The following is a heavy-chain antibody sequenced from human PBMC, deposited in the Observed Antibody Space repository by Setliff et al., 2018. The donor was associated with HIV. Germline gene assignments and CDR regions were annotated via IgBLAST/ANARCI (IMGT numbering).Heavy chain of an antibody. J-gene: IGHJ3*01. D-gene: IGHD1-1*01. V-gene: IGHV4-39*02. CDR1: GDSVNDRSYF. CDR2: IYYSGST. Sequence: PSETLSLTCTVSGDSVNDRSYFWGWIRQPPGKGLEWIGSIYYSGSTYYNPSLKSRVTISVDTSKNQFSLKLSSVTAADTAVYFCARDAELPGPPVHDAFDLWGPGTMVTVSS. CDR3: ARDAELPGPPVHDAFDL.